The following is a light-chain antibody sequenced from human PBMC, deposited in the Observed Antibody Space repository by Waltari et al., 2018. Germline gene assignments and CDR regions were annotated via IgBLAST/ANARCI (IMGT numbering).Light chain of an antibody. CDR2: DVS. J-gene: IGLJ3*02. V-gene: IGLV2-14*01. Sequence: QSALTQPASVSGSPGQSITISCTGTSSDVGGYNYVSWSQQHPGKAPKLMIYDVSKRPSGVSNRFSGSKSGNTASLTISGLQAEDEADYYCSSYTSSWVFGGGTKLTVL. CDR1: SSDVGGYNY. CDR3: SSYTSSWV.